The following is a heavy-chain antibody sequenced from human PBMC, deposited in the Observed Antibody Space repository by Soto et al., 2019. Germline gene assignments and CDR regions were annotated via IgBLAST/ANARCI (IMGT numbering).Heavy chain of an antibody. V-gene: IGHV3-23*01. Sequence: EVQVLESGGGLVQPGGSLGLSCAASGFAFSSYAMYWVRQAPGQGLEWVSAISVSGDRTYYADSVKGRFTISRDNSKNTLTLQMNSLTAEDTAIYFCARLAVRRNSYGADYWGQGILVTVSS. CDR2: ISVSGDRT. J-gene: IGHJ4*02. CDR3: ARLAVRRNSYGADY. CDR1: GFAFSSYA. D-gene: IGHD3-10*01.